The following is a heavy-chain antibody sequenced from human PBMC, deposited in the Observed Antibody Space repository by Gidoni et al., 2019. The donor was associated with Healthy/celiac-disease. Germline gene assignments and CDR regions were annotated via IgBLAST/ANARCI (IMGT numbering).Heavy chain of an antibody. CDR3: ARDYFDY. CDR2: ISSSSSYI. J-gene: IGHJ4*02. V-gene: IGHV3-21*01. CDR1: GFTFSSYS. Sequence: EVQLVESGGGLVKPGGSLILSCAASGFTFSSYSMNMVRQAPGKGLEWVSSISSSSSYIYYADSVTGRFTISRDNAKNSLYLPMHSLRAEDTAVYYCARDYFDYWGQGTLVTVSS.